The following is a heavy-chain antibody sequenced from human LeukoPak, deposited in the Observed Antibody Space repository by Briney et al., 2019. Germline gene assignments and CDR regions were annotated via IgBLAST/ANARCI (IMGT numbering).Heavy chain of an antibody. D-gene: IGHD3-22*01. J-gene: IGHJ3*02. V-gene: IGHV4-4*07. CDR1: GGSISNHY. Sequence: SETLSLTCTVSGGSISNHYWSWIRQPAGKELEWIGRIYNSGSTNYNPSLKSRVTMSVDTSKNQFSLKLSSVTAADTAVCYCARDIYDSSGLDAFDIWGQGTMVTVSS. CDR2: IYNSGST. CDR3: ARDIYDSSGLDAFDI.